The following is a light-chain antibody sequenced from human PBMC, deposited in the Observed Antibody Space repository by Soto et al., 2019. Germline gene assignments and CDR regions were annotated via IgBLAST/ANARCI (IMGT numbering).Light chain of an antibody. CDR3: CSYAGSYTVV. CDR1: SSDVGGYSY. Sequence: QSALTQPRSVSGSPGQSVTISCTGTSSDVGGYSYVSWYQQHPGKAPKLMICDVSKRPSGVPDRFSGSKSDNTASLTISGLQAEDEADYYCCSYAGSYTVVFGGGTKLTVL. V-gene: IGLV2-11*01. CDR2: DVS. J-gene: IGLJ2*01.